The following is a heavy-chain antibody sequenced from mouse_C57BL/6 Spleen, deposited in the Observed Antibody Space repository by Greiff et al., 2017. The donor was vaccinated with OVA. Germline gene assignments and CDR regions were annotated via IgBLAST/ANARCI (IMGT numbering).Heavy chain of an antibody. J-gene: IGHJ4*01. CDR1: GFSFNTYA. Sequence: EVQLVESGGGLVQPKGSLKLSCAASGFSFNTYAMNWVRQAPGKGLEWVARIRSKSNNYATYYADSVKDRFTISRDDSESMLYLQMNNLKTEDTAMYYCVRNIENYAMDYWGQGTSVTVSS. CDR2: IRSKSNNYAT. V-gene: IGHV10-1*01. CDR3: VRNIENYAMDY.